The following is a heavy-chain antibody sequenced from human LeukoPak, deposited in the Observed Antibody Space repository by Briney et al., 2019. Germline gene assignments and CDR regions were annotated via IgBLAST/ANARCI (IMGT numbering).Heavy chain of an antibody. CDR2: INHSGST. D-gene: IGHD2-15*01. V-gene: IGHV4-34*01. CDR3: ARGRGSYFDY. J-gene: IGHJ4*02. Sequence: SETLSPTCAVHGGSFSGYYWSWIRQPPGKGLEWIGEINHSGSTNYNPSLKSRVTISVDTSKNQFSLKLSSVTAADTAVYYCARGRGSYFDYWGQGTLVTVSS. CDR1: GGSFSGYY.